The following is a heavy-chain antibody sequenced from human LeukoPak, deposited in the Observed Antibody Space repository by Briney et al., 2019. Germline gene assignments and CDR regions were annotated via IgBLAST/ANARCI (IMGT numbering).Heavy chain of an antibody. CDR2: IIPILGIA. CDR1: GGTFSSYA. J-gene: IGHJ4*02. V-gene: IGHV1-69*04. CDR3: AREEVGVPADY. D-gene: IGHD2-2*01. Sequence: ASVKVSCKASGGTFSSYAISWVRQAPGQGLEWMGGIIPILGIANYAQKFQGRVTITADKSTSTAYMELSSLRSEDTAVYYCAREEVGVPADYWGQGTLVTVSS.